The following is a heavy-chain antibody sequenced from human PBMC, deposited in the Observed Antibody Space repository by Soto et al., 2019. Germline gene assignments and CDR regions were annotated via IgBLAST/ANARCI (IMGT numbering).Heavy chain of an antibody. CDR3: AKTRLYDNNGYNGDGFDV. V-gene: IGHV3-23*01. J-gene: IGHJ3*01. Sequence: EVKLLESGGGLVQPGGSMRLSCEASGFPFWTYSMSWVRQAPRKGLEWVSGISGSGTATYYTDSVKGRFTVSRDNSKETFFLQMNTRRVEDTPVYYCAKTRLYDNNGYNGDGFDVGAPGTPVTVSS. CDR2: ISGSGTAT. CDR1: GFPFWTYS. D-gene: IGHD3-22*01.